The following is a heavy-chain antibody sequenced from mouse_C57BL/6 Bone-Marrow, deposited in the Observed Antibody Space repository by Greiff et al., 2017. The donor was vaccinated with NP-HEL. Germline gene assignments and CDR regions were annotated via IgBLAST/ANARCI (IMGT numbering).Heavy chain of an antibody. J-gene: IGHJ3*01. V-gene: IGHV1-53*01. CDR1: GYTFTSYW. D-gene: IGHD1-1*01. CDR2: INPSNGGT. Sequence: QVHVKQPGTELVRPGASVKLSCKASGYTFTSYWMHWVKQRPGQGLEWIGNINPSNGGTNYNEKFKSKATLTVDKSSSTAYMQLSSLTSEDSAVYYCARPVVDGFAYWGQGTLVTVSA. CDR3: ARPVVDGFAY.